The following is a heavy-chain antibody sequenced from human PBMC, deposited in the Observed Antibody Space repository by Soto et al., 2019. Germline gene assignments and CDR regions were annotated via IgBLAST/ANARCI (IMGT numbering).Heavy chain of an antibody. V-gene: IGHV3-30*03. D-gene: IGHD5-18*01. J-gene: IGHJ4*02. CDR2: ISYDGGLQ. CDR1: GFTFSSYG. Sequence: QAQLVESGGGVVQPGRSLRLSCAASGFTFSSYGMHWVRQAPGTGLEWVAVISYDGGLQHYADSVKGRFTISRDKSKNMVLLQMTSRRAEDTAVYYCVSDRGYGHASVPYSWGQGTLVSVSS. CDR3: VSDRGYGHASVPYS.